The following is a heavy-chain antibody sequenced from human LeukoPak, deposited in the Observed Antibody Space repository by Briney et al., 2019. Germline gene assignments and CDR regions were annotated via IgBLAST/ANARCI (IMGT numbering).Heavy chain of an antibody. D-gene: IGHD3-10*01. J-gene: IGHJ4*02. Sequence: ASVKVSCKTSGYTFTGYYMHWVRQAPGQGLEWMGWINPNSGDTNYAQKFQGGVTMTRDTSISTAYMALSRLRSDDTAVYYCARDARWYGSGNHYYFDYWGQGTLVTVSS. CDR1: GYTFTGYY. CDR2: INPNSGDT. V-gene: IGHV1-2*02. CDR3: ARDARWYGSGNHYYFDY.